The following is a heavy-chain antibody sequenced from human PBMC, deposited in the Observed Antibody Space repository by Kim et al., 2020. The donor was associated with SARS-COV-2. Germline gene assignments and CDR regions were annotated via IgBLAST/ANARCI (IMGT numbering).Heavy chain of an antibody. CDR2: IYPGKADA. D-gene: IGHD6-13*01. CDR1: GYTFSNSW. CDR3: ARQLDIAAAGAYVY. J-gene: IGHJ4*02. V-gene: IGHV5-51*01. Sequence: GESLKISCKASGYTFSNSWIAWLRQMPGKGLEWMGIIYPGKADARYSPSFQGQVTISADKSISTAYLQWSSLKASDTAMYYCARQLDIAAAGAYVYWGQG.